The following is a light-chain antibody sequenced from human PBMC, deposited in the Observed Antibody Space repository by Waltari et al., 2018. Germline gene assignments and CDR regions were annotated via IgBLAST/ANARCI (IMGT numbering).Light chain of an antibody. V-gene: IGKV4-1*01. CDR3: QQYYSTPRT. CDR2: WAS. Sequence: DIVMTQSPDSLAVSLGEQATINCKSSQSVLYSSNNKNYLAWYQQKTGQPPKLRIYWASTRESGVPDRFSGSGSGTDFTLTISSLQAEDVAVYYCQQYYSTPRTFGQGTKVEIK. J-gene: IGKJ1*01. CDR1: QSVLYSSNNKNY.